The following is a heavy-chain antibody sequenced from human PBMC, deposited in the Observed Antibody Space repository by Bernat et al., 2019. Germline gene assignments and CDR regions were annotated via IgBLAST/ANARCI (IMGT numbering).Heavy chain of an antibody. CDR2: IRYDGSNK. J-gene: IGHJ4*02. CDR1: GFTFSSYG. CDR3: ARAWVVPAATPYFDY. Sequence: QVQLVESGGGVVQPGRSLRLSCAASGFTFSSYGMHWVRQAPGKGLEWVAVIRYDGSNKYYADSVKGRFTISRDNSKNTLYLQMNSLRAEDTAVYYCARAWVVPAATPYFDYWGQGTLVTVSS. D-gene: IGHD2-2*02. V-gene: IGHV3-33*01.